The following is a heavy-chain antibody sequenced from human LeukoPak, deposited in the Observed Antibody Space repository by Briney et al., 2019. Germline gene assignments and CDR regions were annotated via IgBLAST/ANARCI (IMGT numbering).Heavy chain of an antibody. CDR1: GFTFSSYA. D-gene: IGHD4-17*01. V-gene: IGHV3-30*04. CDR3: ARDRYGDYGDFDY. Sequence: PGRSLRLSCAASGFTFSSYAMHWVRQAPGKGLEGVAVRSYDGSNKYYADSVKGRFTISRDNSKNTLYLQMNSLRAEDTAVYYCARDRYGDYGDFDYWSQGTLVTVSS. J-gene: IGHJ4*02. CDR2: RSYDGSNK.